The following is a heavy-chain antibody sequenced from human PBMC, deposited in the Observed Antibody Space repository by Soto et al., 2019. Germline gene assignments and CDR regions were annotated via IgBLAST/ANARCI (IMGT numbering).Heavy chain of an antibody. V-gene: IGHV4-31*03. CDR1: GGSITSGGYH. CDR2: IYHTGRT. Sequence: QVQLQESGPGLVEPSQTLSLNCTVSGGSITSGGYHWTWIRQRPGKGLEWIGNIYHTGRTYYNPSLKSRLNMYVDTSKNQFSLRLHSVAAADTAVYYCARVQSLFGVVSNWFDPWGLGTLVTVSS. CDR3: ARVQSLFGVVSNWFDP. D-gene: IGHD3-3*01. J-gene: IGHJ5*02.